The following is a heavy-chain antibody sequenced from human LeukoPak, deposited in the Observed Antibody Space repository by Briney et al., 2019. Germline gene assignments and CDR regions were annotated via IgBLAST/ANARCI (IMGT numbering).Heavy chain of an antibody. CDR3: ATYTPDYYGMDV. CDR1: GYTLTELS. CDR2: FDPEDGET. J-gene: IGHJ6*02. V-gene: IGHV1-24*01. Sequence: ASVKVSCKVSGYTLTELSMHWVRQAPGKGLEWMGGFDPEDGETIYAQKFQGRVTMTEDTSTDTAYMELSSLRSEDTAVYYCATYTPDYYGMDVWGQGTTVTVSS. D-gene: IGHD2-2*02.